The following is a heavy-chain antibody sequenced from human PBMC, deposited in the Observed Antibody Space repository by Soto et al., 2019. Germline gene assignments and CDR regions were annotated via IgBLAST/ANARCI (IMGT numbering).Heavy chain of an antibody. CDR2: TYYRSKWYN. CDR3: ARAEAAAGLFYFDY. CDR1: GDSVSSNSAA. J-gene: IGHJ4*02. D-gene: IGHD6-13*01. Sequence: QSQTLSLTCAISGDSVSSNSAAWNWIRQSPSRGLEWLGRTYYRSKWYNDYAVSVKSRITINPDTSKNQFSLQLNSVTPEDTAVYYCARAEAAAGLFYFDYWGQGTLVTVSS. V-gene: IGHV6-1*01.